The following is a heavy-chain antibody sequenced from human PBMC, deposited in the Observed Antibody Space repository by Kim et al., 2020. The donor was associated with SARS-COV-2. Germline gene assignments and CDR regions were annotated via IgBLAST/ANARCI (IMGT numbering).Heavy chain of an antibody. D-gene: IGHD1-26*01. CDR3: ARTFSGSYYYGMDV. CDR2: ISYDGSNK. CDR1: GFTFSSYA. Sequence: SLRLSCAASGFTFSSYAMHWVRQAPGKGLEWVAVISYDGSNKYYAHSVKGRFTISRDNSKNTLYLQMNSLRAEDTAVYYCARTFSGSYYYGMDVWGQGT. J-gene: IGHJ6*02. V-gene: IGHV3-30-3*01.